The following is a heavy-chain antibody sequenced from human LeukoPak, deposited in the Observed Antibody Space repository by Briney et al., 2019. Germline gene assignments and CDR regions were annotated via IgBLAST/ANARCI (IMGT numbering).Heavy chain of an antibody. CDR2: IWYDGSNK. CDR3: ARVTGYSSSWSDY. CDR1: GFTFGSHG. V-gene: IGHV3-33*01. J-gene: IGHJ4*02. Sequence: GRSLRLSCAASGFTFGSHGMHWVRQAPGKGLEWVAVIWYDGSNKYYADSVKGRLTISRDNSKNTLYLQMNSLRAEDTAVYYCARVTGYSSSWSDYWGQGTLVTVSS. D-gene: IGHD6-13*01.